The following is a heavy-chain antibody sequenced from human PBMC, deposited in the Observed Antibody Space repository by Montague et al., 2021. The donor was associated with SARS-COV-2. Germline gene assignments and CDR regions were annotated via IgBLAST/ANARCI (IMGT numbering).Heavy chain of an antibody. CDR2: IYWDDDR. V-gene: IGHV2-5*02. CDR1: GFSLADNGVG. J-gene: IGHJ3*01. Sequence: PALVKPTQTLTLTCTLSGFSLADNGVGVGWIRQPPEKALEWLALIYWDDDRRYRPSLKSRLTITQDTSKNQVVLTVTNMSPLDTGTYFCAHFAVMTGIPAYECFDVWGQGTLVTVSS. D-gene: IGHD2-21*02. CDR3: AHFAVMTGIPAYECFDV.